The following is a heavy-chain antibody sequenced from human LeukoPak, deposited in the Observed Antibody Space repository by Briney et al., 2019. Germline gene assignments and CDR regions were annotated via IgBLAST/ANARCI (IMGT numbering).Heavy chain of an antibody. CDR1: GFTFSSYA. D-gene: IGHD6-19*01. J-gene: IGHJ4*02. V-gene: IGHV3-23*01. Sequence: PGGSLRLSCAASGFTFSSYAVSWVRQAPGKGLEWVSHISSSGGSTYYADSVKGRFTISRDTSKKTSDLQMNSLRAEDTAVYYCARRLSGAWYSFDYWGQGTLVTVSS. CDR3: ARRLSGAWYSFDY. CDR2: ISSSGGST.